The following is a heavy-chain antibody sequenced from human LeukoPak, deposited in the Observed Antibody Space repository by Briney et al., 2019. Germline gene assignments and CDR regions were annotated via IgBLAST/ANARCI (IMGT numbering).Heavy chain of an antibody. CDR1: GYTFTGYY. Sequence: ASVKVSCKASGYTFTGYYMHGVRQAPGQGIEWMGWINPNSGGTNYAQKFQGRVTMTRDTSISTAYMELSRLRSDDTAVYYCARVVPAAISYYYYGMDVWGQGTTVTVSS. J-gene: IGHJ6*02. D-gene: IGHD2-2*01. CDR2: INPNSGGT. V-gene: IGHV1-2*02. CDR3: ARVVPAAISYYYYGMDV.